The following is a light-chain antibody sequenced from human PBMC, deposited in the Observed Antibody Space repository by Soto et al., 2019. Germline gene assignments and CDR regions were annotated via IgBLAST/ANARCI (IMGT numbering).Light chain of an antibody. CDR2: ASS. J-gene: IGKJ2*01. CDR3: QQYDSYPYT. CDR1: PSISGW. Sequence: DIQMTQSPSTLSASVGDRVTVTCRASPSISGWLAWYQQKPGKAPKLLIFASSDLETGVPSRFGGGGSGTEYTLTISSLQPDDFATYYCQQYDSYPYTFGQGTTLEIK. V-gene: IGKV1-5*03.